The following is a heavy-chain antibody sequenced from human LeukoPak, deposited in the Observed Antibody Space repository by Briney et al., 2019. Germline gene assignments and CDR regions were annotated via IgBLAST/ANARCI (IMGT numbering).Heavy chain of an antibody. D-gene: IGHD3-9*01. V-gene: IGHV3-74*01. CDR1: GFTFSSYW. CDR3: ARQYYDILTGYYLHFDY. Sequence: GGSLRLSCAASGFTFSSYWMHWVRQAPGKGLVWVSRVNTDGSSTTYADSVKGRFTISRDNAKNSLYLQMNSLRAEDTAVYYCARQYYDILTGYYLHFDYWGQGTLVTVSS. CDR2: VNTDGSST. J-gene: IGHJ4*02.